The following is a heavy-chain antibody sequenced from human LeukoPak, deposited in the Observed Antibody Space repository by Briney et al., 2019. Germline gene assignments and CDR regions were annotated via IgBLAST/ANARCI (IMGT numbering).Heavy chain of an antibody. CDR1: AFSFSSYA. J-gene: IGHJ4*02. Sequence: GGSLRLSCAASAFSFSSYAMNWVRQPSGKGPEWVSGIDNTGVMTYYGDSVKGRFTISRDNSKNTLYLQMNSLRAEDTAMYFCAKMAEDYYYGAGRHFDYWGQGTLVTVSS. D-gene: IGHD3-10*01. CDR2: IDNTGVMT. CDR3: AKMAEDYYYGAGRHFDY. V-gene: IGHV3-23*01.